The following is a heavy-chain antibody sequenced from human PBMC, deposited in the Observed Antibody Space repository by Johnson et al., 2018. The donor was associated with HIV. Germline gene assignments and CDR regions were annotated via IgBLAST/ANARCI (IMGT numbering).Heavy chain of an antibody. CDR3: ARAHDAFDI. CDR2: ISYDGSNK. V-gene: IGHV3-30*04. Sequence: QVQLVETGGDFIQPGGSLRLSCAASGFTFSSYAMHCAREGPGTVLEWVEVISYDGSNKYYTDSVNGRFTISRDNSQNTLYLQMNSLRDEDTAVYYCARAHDAFDIWGQGTMVTVSS. CDR1: GFTFSSYA. J-gene: IGHJ3*02.